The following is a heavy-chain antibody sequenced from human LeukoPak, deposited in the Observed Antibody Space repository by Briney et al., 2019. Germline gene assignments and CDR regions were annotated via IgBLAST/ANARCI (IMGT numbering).Heavy chain of an antibody. D-gene: IGHD5-24*01. CDR1: GFTFSRYA. V-gene: IGHV3-30-3*01. CDR2: TSYDESNK. CDR3: ARDGGWLQFFDY. Sequence: GGSLRLSCAASGFTFSRYAMHWARQAPGKGLEWVAVTSYDESNKEFADSVKGQFTISRDNSKNTLYLGMNSLRADDTAVYYCARDGGWLQFFDYWGQGTLVTVST. J-gene: IGHJ4*02.